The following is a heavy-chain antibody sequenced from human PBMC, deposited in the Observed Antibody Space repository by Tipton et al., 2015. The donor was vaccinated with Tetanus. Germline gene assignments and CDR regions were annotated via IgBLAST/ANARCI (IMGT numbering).Heavy chain of an antibody. J-gene: IGHJ4*02. CDR1: GGTFNNYF. V-gene: IGHV4-34*01. Sequence: TLSLTCAVYGGTFNNYFWTWIRQPPGKGLEWIGEINYDGSTNYSPSLKGRVTLSLDTTRKQVSLKLSSVTAADTAVYYCARGHLRGIVVAVFDYWGQGTLVSVSS. CDR2: INYDGST. CDR3: ARGHLRGIVVAVFDY. D-gene: IGHD2-15*01.